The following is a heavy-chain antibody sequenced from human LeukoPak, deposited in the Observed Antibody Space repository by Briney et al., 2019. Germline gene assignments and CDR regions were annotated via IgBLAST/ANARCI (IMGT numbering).Heavy chain of an antibody. V-gene: IGHV3-7*03. CDR1: GFTFSSYW. D-gene: IGHD4-17*01. Sequence: PGGSLRLSCAASGFTFSSYWMSWVRQAPGKGLEWVANIKQDGSEKYYVDSVKGRFTISRDNAKNSLYLQMNSLRAEDTAVYYCARDGGYGDYDPYYFDYWGREPWSPSPQ. J-gene: IGHJ4*02. CDR3: ARDGGYGDYDPYYFDY. CDR2: IKQDGSEK.